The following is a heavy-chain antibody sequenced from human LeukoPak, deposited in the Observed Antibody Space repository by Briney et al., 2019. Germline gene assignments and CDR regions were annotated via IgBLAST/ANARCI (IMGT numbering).Heavy chain of an antibody. CDR1: GGSSSGSY. Sequence: SETLSLTCAVYGGSSSGSYWSWIRQPPGKGLEWIGEINHSGSTNYNPSLKSRVTISVDTSKNQFSLKLSSVTAADTAVYYCAGSMVRGVIKLDYWGQGTLVTVSS. V-gene: IGHV4-34*01. D-gene: IGHD3-10*01. CDR3: AGSMVRGVIKLDY. CDR2: INHSGST. J-gene: IGHJ4*02.